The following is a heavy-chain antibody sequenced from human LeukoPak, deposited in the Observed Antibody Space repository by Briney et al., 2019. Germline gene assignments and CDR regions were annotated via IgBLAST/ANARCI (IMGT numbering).Heavy chain of an antibody. CDR1: GVTFSDNY. CDR2: ISTYGSTI. D-gene: IGHD6-13*01. CDR3: ASSSWPYYFDY. Sequence: PGGSLRLSCAASGVTFSDNYVNWIRQAPGKGLEWISYISTYGSTINYADSVKGRFTISRDNAKNSLYLQMNSLRAEDTALYYCASSSWPYYFDYWGQGTLVTVSS. J-gene: IGHJ4*02. V-gene: IGHV3-11*01.